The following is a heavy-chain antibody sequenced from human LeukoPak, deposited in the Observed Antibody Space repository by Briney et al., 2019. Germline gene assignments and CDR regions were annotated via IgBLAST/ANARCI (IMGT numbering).Heavy chain of an antibody. CDR1: GGSISSSSYY. D-gene: IGHD1-26*01. J-gene: IGHJ5*02. CDR2: IYYSGST. Sequence: PSETLSLTCTVSGGSISSSSYYWGWIRQPPGKGLEWIGSIYYSGSTYYNPSLKSRVTISVDTSKNQFSLKLSSVTAADTAVYYCARVFRRSIVGSLFDPWGQGTLVTVSS. CDR3: ARVFRRSIVGSLFDP. V-gene: IGHV4-39*07.